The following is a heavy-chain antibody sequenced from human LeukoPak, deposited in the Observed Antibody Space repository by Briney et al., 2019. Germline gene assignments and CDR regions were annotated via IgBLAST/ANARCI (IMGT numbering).Heavy chain of an antibody. V-gene: IGHV1-69*13. Sequence: SVKVSCKASGGTFSSYAISWVRQAPGQGLEWMGGIIPIFGTANYAQKFQGRVTITADESTSTAYMELSSLRSEDTDVYYCARNAVPDRAFSGMEVWGKGTTVTVSS. CDR1: GGTFSSYA. D-gene: IGHD2-2*01. CDR3: ARNAVPDRAFSGMEV. CDR2: IIPIFGTA. J-gene: IGHJ6*04.